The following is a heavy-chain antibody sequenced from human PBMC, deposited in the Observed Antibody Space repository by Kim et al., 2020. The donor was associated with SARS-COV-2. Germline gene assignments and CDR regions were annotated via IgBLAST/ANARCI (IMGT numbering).Heavy chain of an antibody. J-gene: IGHJ4*02. V-gene: IGHV1-46*01. CDR3: ARGEGTVVSVAASAHFFDA. Sequence: ASVKVSCKASGYALTSHYVHWVRQAPGQGLEWMGIMNPGGGTATYAQKFRGRVTMTRDTSTSTAYMELTGLTSEDTAVYYCARGEGTVVSVAASAHFFDAGGQGTLLTVSS. D-gene: IGHD2-15*01. CDR2: MNPGGGTA. CDR1: GYALTSHY.